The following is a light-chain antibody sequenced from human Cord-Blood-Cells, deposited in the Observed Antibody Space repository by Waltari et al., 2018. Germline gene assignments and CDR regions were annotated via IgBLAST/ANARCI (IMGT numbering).Light chain of an antibody. CDR2: DTS. V-gene: IGLV7-46*01. CDR1: TGAVTSAHY. CDR3: LLSYSGARLVV. Sequence: QAVVTQEPSLTVSPGGSVTLTCGSSTGAVTSAHYPYCFQQKPGQAPRTLIYDTSNKHSWTPALFSGSLLGGKAALTLSGAQPEDEAEYYCLLSYSGARLVVFGGGTKLTVL. J-gene: IGLJ2*01.